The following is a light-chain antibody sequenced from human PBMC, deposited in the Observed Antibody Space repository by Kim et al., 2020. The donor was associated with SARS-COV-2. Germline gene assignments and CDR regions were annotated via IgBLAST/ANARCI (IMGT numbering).Light chain of an antibody. J-gene: IGKJ4*01. CDR1: QSIGRF. CDR2: DAS. Sequence: SASVRDRVTITCRASQSIGRFLNWYQQKPGKAPKLLIYDASTLQSGVPSRFSASGSGTVFTLTISSLQPEDFANYYCQQSHSVPLTFGGGTKVEIK. CDR3: QQSHSVPLT. V-gene: IGKV1-39*01.